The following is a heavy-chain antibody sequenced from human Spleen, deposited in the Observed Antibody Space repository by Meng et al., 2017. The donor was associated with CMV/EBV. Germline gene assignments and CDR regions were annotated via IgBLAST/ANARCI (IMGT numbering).Heavy chain of an antibody. Sequence: KVSCKGSGYSFTSYWIGWVRQMPGKGLEWMGIIYPGDSDTRYSPSFQGQDTISADKSISTAYLQWSSLKASDTAMYYCARVGAYDSSGYLPNWFDPWGQGTLVTVS. CDR1: GYSFTSYW. J-gene: IGHJ5*02. CDR2: IYPGDSDT. CDR3: ARVGAYDSSGYLPNWFDP. D-gene: IGHD3-22*01. V-gene: IGHV5-51*01.